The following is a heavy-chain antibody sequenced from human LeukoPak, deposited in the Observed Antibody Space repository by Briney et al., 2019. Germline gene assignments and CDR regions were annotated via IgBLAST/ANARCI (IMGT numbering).Heavy chain of an antibody. CDR1: GGSISSSSYY. D-gene: IGHD3-22*01. CDR2: IYYSGGT. V-gene: IGHV4-39*07. Sequence: SETLSLTCTVSGGSISSSSYYSGWIRQPPGKGLEWIGSIYYSGGTYYNPSLKSRVTISVDTSKDQFSLKLSSVTAAHTAVYFCARGPYSYDSSGAFDIWGQGTMVTVSS. CDR3: ARGPYSYDSSGAFDI. J-gene: IGHJ3*02.